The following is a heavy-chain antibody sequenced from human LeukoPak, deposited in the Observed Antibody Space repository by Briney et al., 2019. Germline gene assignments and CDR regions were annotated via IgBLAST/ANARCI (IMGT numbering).Heavy chain of an antibody. CDR2: ISAYNGDT. V-gene: IGHV1-18*01. Sequence: ASVKVSYKASGYTFTSYGISWVRQAAGQGREGMGWISAYNGDTNYAQKLQGRVTMTTDTSTSTAYMELSSLKSDDTAVYYCARDLVIGISGGFYSYMDVWGKGTTVTVSS. J-gene: IGHJ6*03. CDR3: ARDLVIGISGGFYSYMDV. D-gene: IGHD2/OR15-2a*01. CDR1: GYTFTSYG.